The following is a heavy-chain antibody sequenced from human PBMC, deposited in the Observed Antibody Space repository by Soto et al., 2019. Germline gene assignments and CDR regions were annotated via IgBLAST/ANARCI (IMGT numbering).Heavy chain of an antibody. CDR1: GFTFSSYG. CDR3: AKDVGPPQDYYYGMDV. CDR2: TSFDGINK. J-gene: IGHJ6*02. D-gene: IGHD1-26*01. Sequence: SLRLSCAASGFTFSSYGIHWVRQAPGKGLEWVAVTSFDGINKYYADSVKGRFTISRDNSKNTLYLQMNSLRAEDTAVYICAKDVGPPQDYYYGMDVWGQGTTVTVSS. V-gene: IGHV3-30*18.